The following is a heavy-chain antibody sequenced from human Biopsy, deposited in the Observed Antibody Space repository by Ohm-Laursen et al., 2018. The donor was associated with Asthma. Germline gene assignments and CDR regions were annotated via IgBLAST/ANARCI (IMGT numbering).Heavy chain of an antibody. D-gene: IGHD1-26*01. CDR3: ARGSSGGSYYTSLGY. CDR2: MYSSGGT. J-gene: IGHJ4*02. Sequence: SETLSLTCTVSGVSIRSYYWSWIRQPPGRGLEWIGYMYSSGGTNYNPSLKSRVTISVDTSKNQFSLKLSSVTAADTAVYYCARGSSGGSYYTSLGYWGQGTLVTVSS. CDR1: GVSIRSYY. V-gene: IGHV4-59*01.